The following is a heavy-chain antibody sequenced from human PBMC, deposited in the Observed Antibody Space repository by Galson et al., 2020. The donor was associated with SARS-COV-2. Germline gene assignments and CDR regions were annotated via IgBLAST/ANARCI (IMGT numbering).Heavy chain of an antibody. CDR3: VRECYDFWSGHTTHYGVDP. V-gene: IGHV4-59*11. J-gene: IGHJ5*02. CDR1: GGPISSHY. Sequence: SETLSLTCTVSGGPISSHYWSWIRQPPGKALEWIGHTYYSGSTNYNPSLKSPVTISVDTSKQQLSLKLSSVTAADTAVYYCVRECYDFWSGHTTHYGVDPWGQGTLVTVSS. D-gene: IGHD3-3*01. CDR2: TYYSGST.